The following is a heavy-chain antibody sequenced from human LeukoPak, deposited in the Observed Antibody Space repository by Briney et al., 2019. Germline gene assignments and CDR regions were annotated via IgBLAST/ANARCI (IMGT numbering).Heavy chain of an antibody. CDR1: GFAFSSYS. CDR3: ARAVGPFDY. CDR2: ISSGTTYI. V-gene: IGHV3-21*01. J-gene: IGHJ4*02. Sequence: GGSLRLSCAASGFAFSSYSMNWVRQAPGKGLEWVSCISSGTTYIYYADSVKGRFTISRDNAKKSLFLQMNSLRAEDTAVYYCARAVGPFDYWGQGTLVTVSS. D-gene: IGHD3-16*01.